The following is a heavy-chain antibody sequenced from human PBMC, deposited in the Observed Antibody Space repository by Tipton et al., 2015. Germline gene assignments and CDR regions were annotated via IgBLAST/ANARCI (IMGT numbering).Heavy chain of an antibody. J-gene: IGHJ3*02. Sequence: TLSLTCTVSGDFISGDAFYWGWIRQPPGKGLEWIGSIFYSGTTYYSSSFKSRVTIFIDTPKNQFSPKLSSVTAADTAVYYCARDYRNAFDIWGQGTMVTVSS. D-gene: IGHD4-11*01. CDR2: IFYSGTT. CDR1: GDFISGDAFY. V-gene: IGHV4-39*07. CDR3: ARDYRNAFDI.